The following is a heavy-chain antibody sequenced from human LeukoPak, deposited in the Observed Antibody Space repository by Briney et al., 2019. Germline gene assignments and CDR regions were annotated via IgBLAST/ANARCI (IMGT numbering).Heavy chain of an antibody. J-gene: IGHJ4*02. V-gene: IGHV4-39*07. CDR1: GGSISSSSYY. CDR2: IYYSGRT. Sequence: SETLSLTCTVSGGSISSSSYYWGWIRQPPGKGLECIGSIYYSGRTYYNPSLKSRVTISLDTSKNQFSLKLSSVTAADTAVYYCARIEYSGPLDYWGQGTLVTVSS. CDR3: ARIEYSGPLDY. D-gene: IGHD1-26*01.